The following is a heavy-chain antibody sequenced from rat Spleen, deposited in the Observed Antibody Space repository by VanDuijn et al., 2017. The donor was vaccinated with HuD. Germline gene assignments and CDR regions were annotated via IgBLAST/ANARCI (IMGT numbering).Heavy chain of an antibody. Sequence: EVQLVESGGGLVQPGRSLKLSCAASGFTFSDYGVAWVRQAPTKGLEWVATISAGGGNTYYRDSVKGRFTISRDNAKNTQYLQMDSLRSENTATYYCARRHYGYTDYFDYWGQGVMVTVSS. CDR3: ARRHYGYTDYFDY. J-gene: IGHJ2*01. CDR2: ISAGGGNT. V-gene: IGHV5S13*01. CDR1: GFTFSDYG. D-gene: IGHD1-9*01.